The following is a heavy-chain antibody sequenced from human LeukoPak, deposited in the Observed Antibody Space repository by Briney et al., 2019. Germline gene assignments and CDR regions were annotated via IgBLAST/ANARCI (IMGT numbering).Heavy chain of an antibody. V-gene: IGHV3-30*03. J-gene: IGHJ4*02. CDR2: ISYDGSNK. D-gene: IGHD3-10*01. CDR1: GFTFSSYG. CDR3: ARDPGVLWFGELFTGYFDY. Sequence: GGSLRLSCAASGFTFSSYGMHWVRQAPGKGLEWVAVISYDGSNKYYADSVKGRFTISRDNSKNTLYLQMNSLRAGDTAVYYCARDPGVLWFGELFTGYFDYWGQGTLVTVSS.